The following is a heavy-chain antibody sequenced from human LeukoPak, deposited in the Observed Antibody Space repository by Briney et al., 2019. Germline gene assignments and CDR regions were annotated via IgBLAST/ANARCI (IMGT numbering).Heavy chain of an antibody. CDR1: GYTFTSYV. CDR2: ISAYNGNT. CDR3: ARDGKQESYDY. D-gene: IGHD1-26*01. Sequence: ASLKVSCKASGYTFTSYVIRWLRQAPGQGLEWMGWISAYNGNTNYAQKLQGRVTMTTDTSTSTAYMELRSLRSDDTAVYYCARDGKQESYDYWGQGTLVTVSS. J-gene: IGHJ4*02. V-gene: IGHV1-18*01.